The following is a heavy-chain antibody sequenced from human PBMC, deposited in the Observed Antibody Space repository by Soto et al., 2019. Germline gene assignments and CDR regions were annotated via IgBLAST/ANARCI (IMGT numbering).Heavy chain of an antibody. Sequence: GGSLRLSCAASGFTFSSYSMNWVRQAPGKGLEWVSGISSSSSSTYYADSVKGRFTISRDNSKNTLYLQMNSLRAEDTAIYYCAKLPYSSTWYVFYWSQGTLVTVSS. J-gene: IGHJ4*02. CDR2: ISSSSSST. D-gene: IGHD6-13*01. CDR1: GFTFSSYS. CDR3: AKLPYSSTWYVFY. V-gene: IGHV3-23*01.